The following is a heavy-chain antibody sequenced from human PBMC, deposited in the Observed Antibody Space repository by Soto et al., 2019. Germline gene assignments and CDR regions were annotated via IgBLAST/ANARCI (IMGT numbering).Heavy chain of an antibody. J-gene: IGHJ4*02. D-gene: IGHD3-9*01. CDR3: ATGRNDYDILTANMGY. CDR1: GYTFTSYY. CDR2: INPSGGST. Sequence: ASVKVSCKASGYTFTSYYMHWVRQAPGQGLEWMGIINPSGGSTSYAQKFQGRVTMTRDMSTSTVYMELSSLRSEDTAVYYCATGRNDYDILTANMGYWGQGTLVTVSS. V-gene: IGHV1-46*01.